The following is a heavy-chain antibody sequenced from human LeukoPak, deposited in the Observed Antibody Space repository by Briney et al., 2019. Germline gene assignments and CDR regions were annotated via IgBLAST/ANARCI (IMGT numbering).Heavy chain of an antibody. CDR1: GGSISSYY. Sequence: SETLSLTCTVSGGSISSYYWSWIRQPPGKGLEWIGSIYYSGNTNYNPSLQSRVTISVDTSKNQFSLKLSSVTTADTAVYYCASLTPGGGFGYWGQGTLVTVSS. V-gene: IGHV4-59*01. D-gene: IGHD3-16*01. J-gene: IGHJ4*02. CDR3: ASLTPGGGFGY. CDR2: IYYSGNT.